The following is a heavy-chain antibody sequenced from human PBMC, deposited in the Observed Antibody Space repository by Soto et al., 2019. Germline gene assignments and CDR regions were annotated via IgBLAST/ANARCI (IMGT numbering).Heavy chain of an antibody. CDR1: GYTFTSYY. Sequence: ASVKVSCKASGYTFTSYYMHWVRQAPGQGLEWMGIINPSGGSTSYAQKFQGRVTMTRDTSTSTVYMELSSLRSEDTAVYYCAREVSAYDSSGYYSGGLDYWGQGTPVTVSS. CDR2: INPSGGST. J-gene: IGHJ4*02. D-gene: IGHD3-22*01. CDR3: AREVSAYDSSGYYSGGLDY. V-gene: IGHV1-46*01.